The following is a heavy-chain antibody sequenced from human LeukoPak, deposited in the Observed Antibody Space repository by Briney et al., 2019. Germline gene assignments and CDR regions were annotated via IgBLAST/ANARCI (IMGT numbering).Heavy chain of an antibody. CDR1: GFTFSSYA. Sequence: GGSLRLSCAASGFTFSSYAMGWVRQAPGKGLEWVSAITGSAGGTYYADSVKGRSAISRDNSKNTLYLDMSSLRAEDTAVYYCAKGSSSVWPYYFDYWGQGALVTASS. J-gene: IGHJ4*02. D-gene: IGHD5/OR15-5a*01. CDR3: AKGSSSVWPYYFDY. CDR2: ITGSAGGT. V-gene: IGHV3-23*01.